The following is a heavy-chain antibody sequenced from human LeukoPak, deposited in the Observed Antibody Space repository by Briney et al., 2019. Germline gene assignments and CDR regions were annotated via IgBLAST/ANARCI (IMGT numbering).Heavy chain of an antibody. J-gene: IGHJ4*02. D-gene: IGHD3-22*01. V-gene: IGHV3-30*02. CDR1: GFTFSSYG. CDR2: IRYDGTNK. CDR3: AKDFRLRGYDSSGYYYDY. Sequence: GGSLRLSCVASGFTFSSYGMHWVRQAPGKGLEWVAFIRYDGTNKYQGDSVKGRFTISRDNSKNTLYLQLNSLRAEDTAVYYCAKDFRLRGYDSSGYYYDYWGQGTLVTVSS.